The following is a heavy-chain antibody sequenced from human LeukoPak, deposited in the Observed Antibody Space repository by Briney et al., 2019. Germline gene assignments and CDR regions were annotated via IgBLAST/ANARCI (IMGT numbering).Heavy chain of an antibody. Sequence: GGSLRLSCAASGFTFSSYGMHWVRQAPGKGLEWVAVIWYDGSNKYYADSVKGRFTISRDNSKNTLYLQMSSLRAEDTAVYYCARDAIARVYYYGMDVWGKGTTVTVSS. CDR3: ARDAIARVYYYGMDV. J-gene: IGHJ6*04. CDR1: GFTFSSYG. D-gene: IGHD3-10*01. CDR2: IWYDGSNK. V-gene: IGHV3-33*01.